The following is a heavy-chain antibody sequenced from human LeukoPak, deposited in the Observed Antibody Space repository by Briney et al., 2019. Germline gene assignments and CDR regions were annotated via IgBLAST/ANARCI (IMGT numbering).Heavy chain of an antibody. CDR1: GFTFSSYW. CDR2: INSDGSST. V-gene: IGHV3-74*01. Sequence: GGSLRLSCAASGFTFSSYWMHWVRQAPGKGLVWVSRINSDGSSTSYADSVKGRLTISRDNAKNTLYLQMNSLRAEDTAVYYCARDHLSSGSSPDYYYYYYMDVWGKGTTVTISS. D-gene: IGHD6-19*01. CDR3: ARDHLSSGSSPDYYYYYYMDV. J-gene: IGHJ6*03.